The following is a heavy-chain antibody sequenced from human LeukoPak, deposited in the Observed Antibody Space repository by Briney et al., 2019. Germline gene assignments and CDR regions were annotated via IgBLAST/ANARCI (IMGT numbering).Heavy chain of an antibody. V-gene: IGHV3-21*01. CDR2: ITTSSSSV. D-gene: IGHD3/OR15-3a*01. CDR3: ARTLPIVIFGQVTLFDF. J-gene: IGHJ4*02. Sequence: PGGSLRLSCAASGFPFKNYKFNWVRQAPGKGLEWVASITTSSSSVYYAESVKGRFTISRDNANNSLFLHMTSLRGEDTAIYYCARTLPIVIFGQVTLFDFWGQGVLVAVSS. CDR1: GFPFKNYK.